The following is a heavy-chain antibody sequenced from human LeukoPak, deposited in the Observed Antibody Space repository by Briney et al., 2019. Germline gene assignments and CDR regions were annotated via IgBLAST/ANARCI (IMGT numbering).Heavy chain of an antibody. CDR3: ARPGYCSSTSCQSPPDY. CDR1: GYSFTSYW. D-gene: IGHD2-2*01. CDR2: IYPGDSDT. V-gene: IGHV5-51*01. Sequence: GESLKISCMGSGYSFTSYWIGWVRQMPGKGLEWMGIIYPGDSDTRYSPSFQGQVTISADKSISTAYLQWSSLKASDTAMYYCARPGYCSSTSCQSPPDYWGQGTLVTVSS. J-gene: IGHJ4*02.